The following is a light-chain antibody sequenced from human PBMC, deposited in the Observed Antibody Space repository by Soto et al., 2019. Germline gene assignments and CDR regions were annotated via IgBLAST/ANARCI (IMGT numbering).Light chain of an antibody. Sequence: IVLTYCQGTLSLYPGGRASCWGMASQSVSNNYLAWYQQKPGQAPRLLIYGASNRATGIPDRFSGSGSGTEFTLTISSLQSEDFAVYYCQQYNNWPPLTFGGGTKVDI. CDR3: QQYNNWPPLT. CDR2: GAS. J-gene: IGKJ4*01. V-gene: IGKV3D-15*01. CDR1: QSVSNN.